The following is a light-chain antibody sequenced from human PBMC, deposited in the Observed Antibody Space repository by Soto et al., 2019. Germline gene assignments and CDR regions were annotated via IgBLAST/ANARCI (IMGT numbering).Light chain of an antibody. CDR2: GAS. CDR1: QSVSNN. J-gene: IGKJ2*01. V-gene: IGKV3-15*01. CDR3: LQYNNWPPVT. Sequence: EIVMTQSPATLSVSPGERATLSCRASQSVSNNLAWYQHKPGQTPRLLIYGASTRATGIPVRFSGSGSGTEFTLTISSLHSEDFAVYYCLQYNNWPPVTFGQGTKLEIK.